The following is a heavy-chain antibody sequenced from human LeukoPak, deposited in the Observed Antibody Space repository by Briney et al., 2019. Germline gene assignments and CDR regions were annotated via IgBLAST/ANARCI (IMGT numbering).Heavy chain of an antibody. CDR3: AKGGQDYCSGGSCYPYYYYGMDV. V-gene: IGHV3-23*01. CDR2: ISGSGGST. CDR1: GFTFSSYA. Sequence: GGSLRLSCAAPGFTFSSYAMSWVRQAPGKGLQWVSAISGSGGSTYYADSVKGRFTISRDSSKNTLYLQMNSLRAEDTAVYYCAKGGQDYCSGGSCYPYYYYGMDVWGQGTTVTVSS. J-gene: IGHJ6*02. D-gene: IGHD2-15*01.